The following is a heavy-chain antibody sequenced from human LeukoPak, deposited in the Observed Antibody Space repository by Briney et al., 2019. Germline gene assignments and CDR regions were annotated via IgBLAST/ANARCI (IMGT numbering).Heavy chain of an antibody. CDR1: GFTFSNFW. CDR2: ITSDGSNI. V-gene: IGHV3-74*01. J-gene: IGHJ4*02. D-gene: IGHD3-16*01. Sequence: PGGSLRLSCAASGFTFSNFWLHWVRPAPGKGLEWVSRITSDGSNINYADSVQGRFTISRDNAKNTLYLQMNSLRAEDTAVYYCARGGHSSFDYWGQGALVTVSS. CDR3: ARGGHSSFDY.